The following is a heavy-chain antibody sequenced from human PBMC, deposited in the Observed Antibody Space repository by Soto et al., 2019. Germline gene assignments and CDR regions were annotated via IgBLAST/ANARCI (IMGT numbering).Heavy chain of an antibody. J-gene: IGHJ4*02. CDR1: GGSISSGGYY. Sequence: SETLSLTCTVSGGSISSGGYYWSWIRQHPGKGLEWIGYIYYSGSTYYNPSLKSRVTISVDTSKNQFSLKLSSVTAADTAVYYCARSRDSSSSTPFDYWGQGTLVTVSS. CDR2: IYYSGST. V-gene: IGHV4-31*03. D-gene: IGHD6-6*01. CDR3: ARSRDSSSSTPFDY.